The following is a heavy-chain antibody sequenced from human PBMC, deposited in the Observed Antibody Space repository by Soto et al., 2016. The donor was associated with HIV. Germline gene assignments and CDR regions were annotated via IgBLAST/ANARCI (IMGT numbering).Heavy chain of an antibody. V-gene: IGHV3-21*01. CDR2: ISGSGNFM. CDR3: ARDLXRWEPHYYFNFGMDV. CDR1: GFTFSNYG. D-gene: IGHD1-26*01. Sequence: EVQLVESGGGLVKPGGSLRLSCVISGFTFSNYGMNWVRQTPGKGLEWVSSISGSGNFMFYADSVKGRFTISRDNAQNSLFLQMNSLTAEDMAVYYCARDLXRWEPHYYFNFGMDVWGQGTTVTVSS. J-gene: IGHJ6*02.